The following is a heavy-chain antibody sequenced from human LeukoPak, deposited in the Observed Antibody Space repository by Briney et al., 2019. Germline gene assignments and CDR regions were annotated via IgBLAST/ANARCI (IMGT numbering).Heavy chain of an antibody. D-gene: IGHD3-22*01. CDR3: ARDQLSDYYDSSGYYSRHYYYYMDV. Sequence: ASVKVSCKASGYTFTGYYMHWVRQAPGQGLEWMGWINPNSGGTNYAQKFQGRVTMTRDTSISTAYMELSRLRSDDTAVYYCARDQLSDYYDSSGYYSRHYYYYMDVWGKGTTVTVSS. CDR1: GYTFTGYY. J-gene: IGHJ6*03. CDR2: INPNSGGT. V-gene: IGHV1-2*02.